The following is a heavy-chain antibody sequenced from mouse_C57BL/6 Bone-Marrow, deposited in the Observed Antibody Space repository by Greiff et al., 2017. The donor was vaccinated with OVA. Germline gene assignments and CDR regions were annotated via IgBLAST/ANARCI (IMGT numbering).Heavy chain of an antibody. CDR3: TRHDYDAAWFAY. J-gene: IGHJ3*01. Sequence: QVQLQQSGAELVRPGASVTLSCKASGYTFTDYEMHWVKQTPVHGLEWIGAIDPETGGTAYNQKFKGKAILTADKSSSTAYMELRSLTAEDSAVYYCTRHDYDAAWFAYWGQGTLVTVSA. CDR2: IDPETGGT. CDR1: GYTFTDYE. V-gene: IGHV1-15*01. D-gene: IGHD2-4*01.